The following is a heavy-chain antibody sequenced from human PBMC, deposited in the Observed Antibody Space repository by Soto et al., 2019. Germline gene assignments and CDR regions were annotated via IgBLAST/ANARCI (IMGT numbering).Heavy chain of an antibody. CDR2: ISSNGGST. CDR3: VKALRYFDWLPDFDY. J-gene: IGHJ4*02. D-gene: IGHD3-9*01. Sequence: PGGSLRLSCSASGFTFSSYAMHWVRQAPGKGLEYVSAISSNGGSTYYADSVKGRFTISRDNSKNTPYLQMSSLRAEDTAVYYCVKALRYFDWLPDFDYWGQGTLVTVSS. CDR1: GFTFSSYA. V-gene: IGHV3-64D*06.